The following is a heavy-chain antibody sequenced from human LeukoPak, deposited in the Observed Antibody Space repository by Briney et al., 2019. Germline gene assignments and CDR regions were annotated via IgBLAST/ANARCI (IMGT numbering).Heavy chain of an antibody. D-gene: IGHD2-2*01. CDR3: ARHRIPAALASAFDY. V-gene: IGHV4-39*01. CDR2: IYYSGST. J-gene: IGHJ4*02. Sequence: SETLSLTCTVSGGSISSSIYYWDWIRQPPGKGLEWIGAIYYSGSTNYNPSLKSRVTISVDTSKNQFSLKLSSVTAADTAVYYCARHRIPAALASAFDYWGQGTLVTVSS. CDR1: GGSISSSIYY.